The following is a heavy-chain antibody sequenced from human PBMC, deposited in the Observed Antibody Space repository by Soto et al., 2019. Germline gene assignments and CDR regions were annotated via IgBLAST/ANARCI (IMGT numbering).Heavy chain of an antibody. CDR3: ARLSVLAATLFDY. J-gene: IGHJ4*02. V-gene: IGHV4-31*03. CDR1: GGSISSGGYY. CDR2: IHYSGST. Sequence: QVQLQESGPGLVKPSQTLSLTCTVSGGSISSGGYYWSWIRQHPGKGLEWIGYIHYSGSTYYTPSLSSRVTIPVDPSKTQFSLTPRSVSAAPTAVYYCARLSVLAATLFDYWAQGTLVTVSS. D-gene: IGHD2-15*01.